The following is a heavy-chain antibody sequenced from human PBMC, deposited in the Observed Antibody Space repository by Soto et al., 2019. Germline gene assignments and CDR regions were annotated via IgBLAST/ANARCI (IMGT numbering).Heavy chain of an antibody. Sequence: PGGSLRLSCAASGFTFSDYYMSWIRQAPGKGLEWVSYISSSGSTIYYADSVKGRFTISRDNAKNSLYLQMNSLRAEDTAVYYCARDIKSYSSGWYYFDYWGQGTLVTVSS. D-gene: IGHD6-19*01. CDR3: ARDIKSYSSGWYYFDY. V-gene: IGHV3-11*01. CDR1: GFTFSDYY. J-gene: IGHJ4*02. CDR2: ISSSGSTI.